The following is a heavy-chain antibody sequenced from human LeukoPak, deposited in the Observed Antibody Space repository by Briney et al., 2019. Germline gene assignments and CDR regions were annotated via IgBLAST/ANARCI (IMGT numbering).Heavy chain of an antibody. J-gene: IGHJ4*02. CDR2: IKEDGSEK. V-gene: IGHV3-7*01. CDR3: ARDLTVTAIRFDY. CDR1: GFSFSRYW. D-gene: IGHD2-21*02. Sequence: GGSLRLSCAASGFSFSRYWMTWVRQAPGKGLEWVANIKEDGSEKYYVDSVKGRFTISRDNAKNSLYLQMNSLRAEDTAVYYCARDLTVTAIRFDYWGQGTLVTVSS.